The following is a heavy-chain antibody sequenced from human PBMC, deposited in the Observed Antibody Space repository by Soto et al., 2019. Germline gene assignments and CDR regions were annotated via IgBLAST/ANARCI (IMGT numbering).Heavy chain of an antibody. D-gene: IGHD3-16*01. J-gene: IGHJ4*02. CDR1: GFTFSSYG. CDR2: ISYDGSKK. CDR3: ATDGLMITFGGVTH. Sequence: QVQLVESGGGVVQPGRSLRLSCAASGFTFSSYGMHWVRQAPGKGLEWVAVISYDGSKKNYADSVKGRFTISRDNSKNTLYLQMNSLRAEDTAVDYCATDGLMITFGGVTHWGQGTLVTVSS. V-gene: IGHV3-30*03.